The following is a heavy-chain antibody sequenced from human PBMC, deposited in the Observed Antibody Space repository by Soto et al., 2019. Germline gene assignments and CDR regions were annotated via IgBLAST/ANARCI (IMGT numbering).Heavy chain of an antibody. V-gene: IGHV3-30*18. CDR2: ISYDGNNK. Sequence: QVQLVESGGGVVQPGRSLRLSCAASGFTFSNYGIHWVRQAPGKGLEWVAVISYDGNNKYYADSVKGRFTISRDNSKNPLYLKMNRLRMGATAVYYCAKSLSGATRGGFWGELRGGDYYNMAVWGKGPPVTAPS. J-gene: IGHJ6*03. CDR1: GFTFSNYG. CDR3: AKSLSGATRGGFWGELRGGDYYNMAV. D-gene: IGHD1-26*01.